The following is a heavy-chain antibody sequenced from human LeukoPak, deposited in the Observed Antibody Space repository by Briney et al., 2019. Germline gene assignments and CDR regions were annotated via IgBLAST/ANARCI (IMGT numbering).Heavy chain of an antibody. V-gene: IGHV3-7*05. CDR3: ARGPYYGSGSYYGDY. CDR2: IKQDGSEK. J-gene: IGHJ4*02. Sequence: GGSLRLSCAASGFTFTTYWMSWVRQAPGKGLEWVANIKQDGSEKYYVDSVKGRFTISRDNAKNSLYLQMNSLRAEDTAVYYCARGPYYGSGSYYGDYWGQGTLVTVPS. D-gene: IGHD3-10*01. CDR1: GFTFTTYW.